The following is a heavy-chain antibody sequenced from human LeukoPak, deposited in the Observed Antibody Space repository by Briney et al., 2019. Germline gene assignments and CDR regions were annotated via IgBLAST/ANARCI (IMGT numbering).Heavy chain of an antibody. D-gene: IGHD2-2*01. CDR2: ISGSGGST. CDR1: GFTFSSYA. V-gene: IGHV3-23*01. Sequence: GGSLRLSCAASGFTFSSYAMSWVRQAPGKGLEWVSAISGSGGSTYYADSVKGRFTISRDNFKNTLYLQMNSLRAEDTAVYYCAKLVTTSCYEGMDVWGQGTTVTVSS. J-gene: IGHJ6*02. CDR3: AKLVTTSCYEGMDV.